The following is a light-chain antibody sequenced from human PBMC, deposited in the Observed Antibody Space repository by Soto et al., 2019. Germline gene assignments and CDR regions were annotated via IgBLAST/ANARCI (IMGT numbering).Light chain of an antibody. CDR2: EVT. CDR3: TSYSSSNTHVL. J-gene: IGLJ7*01. V-gene: IGLV2-14*01. CDR1: DSDVGGYNY. Sequence: QSALTQPASVSGSPGQSITISCTGTDSDVGGYNYVSWYPQHPGKAPKLIISEVTNRPSGVSNRFSGSKSANTASLTISGLQAADEADYYCTSYSSSNTHVLFGGGTQLTVL.